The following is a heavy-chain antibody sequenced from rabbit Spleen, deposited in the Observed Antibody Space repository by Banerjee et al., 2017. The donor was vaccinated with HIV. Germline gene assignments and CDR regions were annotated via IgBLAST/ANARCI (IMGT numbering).Heavy chain of an antibody. CDR1: GFSFSNKAV. D-gene: IGHD6-1*01. J-gene: IGHJ4*01. Sequence: QEQLVESGGGLVQPEGSLKLSCTASGFSFSNKAVICWVRQAPGKGLEWIACIYAGSSGSTYYASWAKGRFTISKTSSTTVTLQMTSVTAADTATYFCARTYSDYGNAPSLWGPGTLVTVS. V-gene: IGHV1S45*01. CDR2: IYAGSSGST. CDR3: ARTYSDYGNAPSL.